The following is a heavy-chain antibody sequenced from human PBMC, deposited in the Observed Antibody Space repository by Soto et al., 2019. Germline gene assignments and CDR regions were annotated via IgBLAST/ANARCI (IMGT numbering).Heavy chain of an antibody. J-gene: IGHJ3*02. V-gene: IGHV3-23*01. D-gene: IGHD1-26*01. Sequence: GGSLRLSCAASGFTFSSYAMSWVRQAPGKGLEWVSAISGSGGSTYYADSVKGRFTISRDNSKNTLYLQMNSLRAEDTAVYYCARGSWGVGANGAHGDFDIWGQGTMVTGSS. CDR2: ISGSGGST. CDR3: ARGSWGVGANGAHGDFDI. CDR1: GFTFSSYA.